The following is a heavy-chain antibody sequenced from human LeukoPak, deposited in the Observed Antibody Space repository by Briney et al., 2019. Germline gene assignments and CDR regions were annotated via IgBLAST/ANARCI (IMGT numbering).Heavy chain of an antibody. V-gene: IGHV3-7*01. J-gene: IGHJ4*02. CDR1: GFTLSQYW. Sequence: GGSLRLSCVVSGFTLSQYWMTWVRQAPGKGLEWVANVKQGGDEIHYVESVKGRFTISRDNANNSLYLQMNSLRAEDTAIYYCARGSSAAAESYFDSWGQGTLVTVSS. CDR2: VKQGGDEI. D-gene: IGHD6-25*01. CDR3: ARGSSAAAESYFDS.